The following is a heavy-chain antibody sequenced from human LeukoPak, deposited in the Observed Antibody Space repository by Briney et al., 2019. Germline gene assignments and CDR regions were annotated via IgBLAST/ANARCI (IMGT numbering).Heavy chain of an antibody. CDR1: GYTFTGYY. Sequence: ASVKVSCKASGYTFTGYYMHWVRQAPGQGLEWMGWINPNSGGTNYAQKFQGRVTMTRDTSISTAYMELSRLRSDDTAVYYCARLGEGRREYYYYYMDVWGKGTTVTVSS. CDR3: ARLGEGRREYYYYYMDV. CDR2: INPNSGGT. D-gene: IGHD1-26*01. J-gene: IGHJ6*03. V-gene: IGHV1-2*02.